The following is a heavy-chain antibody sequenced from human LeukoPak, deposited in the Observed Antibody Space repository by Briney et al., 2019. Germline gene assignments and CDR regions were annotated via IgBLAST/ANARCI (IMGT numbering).Heavy chain of an antibody. D-gene: IGHD6-13*01. J-gene: IGHJ4*02. CDR1: GFTFSSYE. CDR3: ARLKGIAFDY. Sequence: GGSLRLSCAASGFTFSSYEMNWVRQAPGKGLEWVSYISSSGSTIYYADSVKGRFTNSRDNAKNSLYLQMNSLRAEDTAVYYCARLKGIAFDYWGQGTLVTVSS. V-gene: IGHV3-48*03. CDR2: ISSSGSTI.